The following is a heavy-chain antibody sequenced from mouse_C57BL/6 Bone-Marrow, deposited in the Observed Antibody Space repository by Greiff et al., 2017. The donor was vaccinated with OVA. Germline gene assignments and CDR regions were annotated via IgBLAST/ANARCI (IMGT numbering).Heavy chain of an antibody. Sequence: QVQLQQSGAELARPGASVKLSCKASGYTFTSYGISWVKQRTGQGLEWIGEIYPRSGNTYYNEKFKGKATLTADKSSSTAYMELRSLTSEDSAVDFCARLGYGSSPWFAYWGQGTLVTVSA. V-gene: IGHV1-81*01. J-gene: IGHJ3*01. CDR3: ARLGYGSSPWFAY. CDR2: IYPRSGNT. CDR1: GYTFTSYG. D-gene: IGHD1-1*01.